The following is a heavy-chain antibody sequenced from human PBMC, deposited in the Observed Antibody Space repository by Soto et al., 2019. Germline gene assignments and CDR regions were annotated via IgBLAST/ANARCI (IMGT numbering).Heavy chain of an antibody. Sequence: PGGSLRLACAASGFTFTSYAMNWIRQAPGKGLEWDSAISGGGGGTYYADSVKGRFTISRDNSRNTVYLQFNSLRAEDTAVYYCVKGGCISTNCYHDFDYWGQGTLVTVSS. J-gene: IGHJ4*02. V-gene: IGHV3-23*01. D-gene: IGHD2-2*01. CDR1: GFTFTSYA. CDR2: ISGGGGGT. CDR3: VKGGCISTNCYHDFDY.